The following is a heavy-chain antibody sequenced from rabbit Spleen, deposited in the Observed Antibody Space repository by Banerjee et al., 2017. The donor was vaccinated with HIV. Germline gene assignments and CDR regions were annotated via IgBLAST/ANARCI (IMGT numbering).Heavy chain of an antibody. CDR2: IDPVFGIT. J-gene: IGHJ4*01. D-gene: IGHD8-1*01. CDR1: GFDFSTYS. CDR3: ARDGAGGSYFAL. Sequence: QEQLEESGGGLVKPEGSLTLTCKASGFDFSTYSMSWVRQAPGKGLEWIGYIDPVFGITYYANWVNGRFSISRENAQNTVFLQMTSLTAADTATYFCARDGAGGSYFALWGPGTLVTVS. V-gene: IGHV1S47*01.